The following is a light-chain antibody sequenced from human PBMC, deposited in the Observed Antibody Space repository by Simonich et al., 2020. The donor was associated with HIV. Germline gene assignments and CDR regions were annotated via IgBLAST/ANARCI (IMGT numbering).Light chain of an antibody. V-gene: IGLV3-21*03. Sequence: SYLLTQHPSVSVAPGKTARITCGGHNIGSKSVHWYTQKPGQAPVLVVYNDSDRPSGIPERVSGSNSGNTATLTISRVEAGDEADYSCQVWDTSSDHPRVFGGGTKLTVL. CDR1: NIGSKS. CDR2: NDS. J-gene: IGLJ2*01. CDR3: QVWDTSSDHPRV.